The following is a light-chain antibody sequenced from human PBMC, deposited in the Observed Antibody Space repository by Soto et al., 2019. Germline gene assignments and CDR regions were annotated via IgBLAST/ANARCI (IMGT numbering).Light chain of an antibody. V-gene: IGLV2-14*01. CDR3: SSYTSSRPYVV. CDR1: SSDVGGYNY. J-gene: IGLJ2*01. CDR2: DVS. Sequence: QSVLTQPASVSGSPGQSITISCTGTSSDVGGYNYVSWYQQHPGKAPKLMIYDVSNRPSGVSNRFSASKSGNTASLTISGLQVEDDADYYCSSYTSSRPYVVFGGGTKLTVL.